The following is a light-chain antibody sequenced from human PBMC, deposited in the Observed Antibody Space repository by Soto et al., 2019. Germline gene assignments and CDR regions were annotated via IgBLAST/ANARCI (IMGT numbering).Light chain of an antibody. CDR1: QSVSSSY. V-gene: IGKV3-20*01. J-gene: IGKJ1*01. CDR2: GAS. Sequence: IVLTRSPGTLSLSPREKATLSSRARQSVSSSYLAWYQQKPGQAPRLLIYGASSRATGIPDRFSGSGSGTDFTLTISRLEPEDFAVYYCQQYGSSLTWTFGQGTKV. CDR3: QQYGSSLTWT.